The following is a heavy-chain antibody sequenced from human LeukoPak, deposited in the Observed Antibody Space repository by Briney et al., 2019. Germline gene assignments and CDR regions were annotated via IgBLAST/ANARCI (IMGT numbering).Heavy chain of an antibody. V-gene: IGHV4-59*01. D-gene: IGHD6-25*01. J-gene: IGHJ4*02. CDR2: IYYSGST. CDR1: GGSISSYY. CDR3: ARGREIAAGGY. Sequence: SETLSLTCTVSGGSISSYYWSWIRQPPGKGLEWIGYIYYSGSTNYNPSLKSRVTISVDTSKNQFSLKLSSVTAADTAVYYCARGREIAAGGYWGQGTLVTVSS.